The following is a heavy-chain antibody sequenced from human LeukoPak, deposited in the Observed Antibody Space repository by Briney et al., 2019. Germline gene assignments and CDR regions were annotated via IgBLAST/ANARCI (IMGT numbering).Heavy chain of an antibody. CDR3: ASGTSSWVLMAFDI. CDR1: GFTVSSNY. J-gene: IGHJ3*02. V-gene: IGHV3-53*01. Sequence: PGGSLRLSCAASGFTVSSNYMSGVRQAPGKGLEWVSIIYSGGSTYYADSVKGRFTISRDNSKNTLYLQMNNLRAEDTAVYYCASGTSSWVLMAFDIWGQGTMVTVSS. CDR2: IYSGGST. D-gene: IGHD2-2*01.